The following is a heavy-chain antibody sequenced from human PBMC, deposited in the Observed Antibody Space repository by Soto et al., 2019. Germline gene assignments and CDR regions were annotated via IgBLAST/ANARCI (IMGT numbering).Heavy chain of an antibody. CDR3: ARDGAGTLYGMDV. J-gene: IGHJ6*02. CDR2: ISGSGGST. V-gene: IGHV3-23*01. CDR1: GFTFSSYA. D-gene: IGHD6-19*01. Sequence: GGSLRLSCAASGFTFSSYAMSWVRQAPGKGLEWVSAISGSGGSTYYADSVKGRFTISRDNSKNTLYLQMNSLRAEDTAVYYCARDGAGTLYGMDVWGQGTTVTVSS.